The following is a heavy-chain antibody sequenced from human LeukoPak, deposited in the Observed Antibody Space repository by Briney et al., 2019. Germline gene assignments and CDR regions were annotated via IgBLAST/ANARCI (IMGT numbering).Heavy chain of an antibody. V-gene: IGHV1-8*01. Sequence: GASVKVSCKASGYTFTSYDINWVRQATGQGLEWMGWMNPNSGNTGYAQKFQGRVTMTRDTSISTAYMELSRLRSDDTAVYYCARDQVGAARFDSWGQGTLVTVSP. J-gene: IGHJ4*02. CDR2: MNPNSGNT. CDR3: ARDQVGAARFDS. D-gene: IGHD2-15*01. CDR1: GYTFTSYD.